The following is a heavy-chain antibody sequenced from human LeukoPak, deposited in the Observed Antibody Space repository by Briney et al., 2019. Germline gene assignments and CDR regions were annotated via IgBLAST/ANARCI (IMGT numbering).Heavy chain of an antibody. CDR2: TYYRSKWYN. CDR3: ARAYSSSWYGEINWFDP. CDR1: GDSVSSNSAA. D-gene: IGHD6-13*01. V-gene: IGHV6-1*01. J-gene: IGHJ5*02. Sequence: SQTLSLTCAISGDSVSSNSAAWNWIRQSPSRGLEWLVRTYYRSKWYNDYAVSVKSRITINPDTSKNQFSLQLNSVTPEDTAVYYCARAYSSSWYGEINWFDPWGQGTLVTVSS.